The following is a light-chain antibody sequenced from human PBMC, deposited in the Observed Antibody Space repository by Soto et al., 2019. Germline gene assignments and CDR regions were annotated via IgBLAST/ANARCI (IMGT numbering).Light chain of an antibody. V-gene: IGLV2-14*01. CDR3: SSYTSKSSLI. Sequence: QSALTQPASVSGSPGQSITISCTGTSRDVGGYNYVSWHQQHPGKAPKVIITEVSNRPSGVSFRFSGSKSGNTASLTISGLQAEDEADYYCSSYTSKSSLIFGGGTKVTVL. J-gene: IGLJ2*01. CDR2: EVS. CDR1: SRDVGGYNY.